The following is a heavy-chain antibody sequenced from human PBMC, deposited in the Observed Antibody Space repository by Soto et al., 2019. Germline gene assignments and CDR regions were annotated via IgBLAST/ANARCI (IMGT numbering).Heavy chain of an antibody. CDR1: GGTFSSYA. D-gene: IGHD3-22*01. V-gene: IGHV1-69*01. J-gene: IGHJ6*02. CDR3: ASDTMIVVVITHYYYGMDV. Sequence: QVQLVQSGAEVKKPRSSVKVSCKASGGTFSSYAISWVRQAPGQGLEWMGGIIPIFGTANYAQKFQGRVTITADESTSTAYMELSSLRSEDTAVYYCASDTMIVVVITHYYYGMDVWGQGTTVTVSS. CDR2: IIPIFGTA.